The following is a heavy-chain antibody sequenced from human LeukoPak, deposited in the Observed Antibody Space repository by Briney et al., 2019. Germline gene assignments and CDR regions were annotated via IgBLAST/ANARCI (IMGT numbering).Heavy chain of an antibody. CDR1: GFTFSSYE. D-gene: IGHD4-11*01. CDR2: ISSSGSTI. V-gene: IGHV3-48*03. CDR3: ARDMTTVTTRALDY. J-gene: IGHJ4*02. Sequence: PGGSLRLSCAASGFTFSSYEMNWVRQAPGKGLEWVSYISSSGSTIYYADSVKGRFTISRDNAKNSLYLQMNSLRAEDTAVYYCARDMTTVTTRALDYWGQGTLVSVSS.